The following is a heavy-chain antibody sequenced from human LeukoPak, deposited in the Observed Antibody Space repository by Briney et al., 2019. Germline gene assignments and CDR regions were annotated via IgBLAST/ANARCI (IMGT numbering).Heavy chain of an antibody. CDR1: GFTFSSYS. CDR2: ISSSSSTI. CDR3: ARGSYWALY. D-gene: IGHD1-26*01. J-gene: IGHJ4*02. Sequence: PGGSLRLSCAASGFTFSSYSMNWVRQAPGKGLEWVSYISSSSSTIYYADSVKGRFTISRDNAKNSLYLQMNSLRAEDTAVYYCARGSYWALYWGQGALVTVSS. V-gene: IGHV3-48*01.